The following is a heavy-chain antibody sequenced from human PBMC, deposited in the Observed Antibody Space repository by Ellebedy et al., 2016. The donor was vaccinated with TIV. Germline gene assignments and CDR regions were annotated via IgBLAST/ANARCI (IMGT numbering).Heavy chain of an antibody. J-gene: IGHJ4*02. CDR2: ISGTGSGT. D-gene: IGHD2-2*01. CDR3: ASRSTRVVYDY. V-gene: IGHV3-23*01. CDR1: GFTFSSYA. Sequence: PGGSLRLSCAASGFTFSSYAMSWVRQAPGKGLEWVSAISGTGSGTYYADSVKGRFTISRDNSKNTVFLQMNSLRVEDTAVYYCASRSTRVVYDYWGQGTLVTVSS.